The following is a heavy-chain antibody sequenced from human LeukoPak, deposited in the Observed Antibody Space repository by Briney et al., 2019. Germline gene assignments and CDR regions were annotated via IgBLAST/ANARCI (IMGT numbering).Heavy chain of an antibody. CDR1: GYTLTELS. CDR3: ARWGRIVGADWFDP. J-gene: IGHJ5*02. V-gene: IGHV1-24*01. D-gene: IGHD1-26*01. Sequence: GASVKVSCKVSGYTLTELSMHWVRQAPGKGLEWMGGFDPEDGETIHAQKFQGRVTMTEDTSTDTAYMELSSLRSEDTAVYYCARWGRIVGADWFDPWGQGTLVTVSS. CDR2: FDPEDGET.